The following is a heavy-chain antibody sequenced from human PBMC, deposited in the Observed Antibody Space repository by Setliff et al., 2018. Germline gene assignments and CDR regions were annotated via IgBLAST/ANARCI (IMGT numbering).Heavy chain of an antibody. CDR3: ARLVRDIVVGPAPGGDYYYYYGMDV. V-gene: IGHV5-51*01. D-gene: IGHD2-2*01. CDR1: GSSFTRYW. CDR2: IYPGDSDT. J-gene: IGHJ6*02. Sequence: GESLKISCKGSGSSFTRYWIAWVRQMPGKGLEWMGIIYPGDSDTRYSPSFQGQVTISADKSISTAYLQWSRLKASDTAMYYCARLVRDIVVGPAPGGDYYYYYGMDVWGQGTTVTVSS.